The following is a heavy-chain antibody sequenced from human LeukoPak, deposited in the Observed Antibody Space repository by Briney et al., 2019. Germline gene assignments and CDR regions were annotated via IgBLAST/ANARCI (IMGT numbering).Heavy chain of an antibody. J-gene: IGHJ4*02. CDR1: GASISSYY. Sequence: SETLSLTCTVSGASISSYYWSWIRQPAGKGLEWIGRIYSSGSTNYNPSLKSRVTMSVDTSKNQLSLKVSSVTAADTAVYYCAREIMGATRAFDYWGQGTLVTVSS. CDR2: IYSSGST. CDR3: AREIMGATRAFDY. D-gene: IGHD1-26*01. V-gene: IGHV4-4*07.